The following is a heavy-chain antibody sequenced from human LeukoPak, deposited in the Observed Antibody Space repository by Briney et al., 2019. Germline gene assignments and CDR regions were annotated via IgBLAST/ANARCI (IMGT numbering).Heavy chain of an antibody. Sequence: PGGSLRLSCVGSGFTSASHAMSWVRQAPGKGLEWVSGISDSGGATRYADSVKGHFTISKDNSKNTLYLQIDSLRDEDTAVYYCAKAYSSGWSPFDYWGQGTLVTVSS. CDR2: ISDSGGAT. CDR3: AKAYSSGWSPFDY. J-gene: IGHJ4*02. V-gene: IGHV3-23*01. D-gene: IGHD6-19*01. CDR1: GFTSASHA.